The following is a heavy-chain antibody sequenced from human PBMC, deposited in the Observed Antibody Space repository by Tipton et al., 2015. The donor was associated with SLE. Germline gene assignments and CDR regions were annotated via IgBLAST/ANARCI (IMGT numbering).Heavy chain of an antibody. CDR1: GGSISSYY. Sequence: TLSLTCTVSGGSISSYYWSWIRQPPGKGLEWIGYIYSSGTTNYNPSLKSRVTISVDTSKNQFSLKLSSVTAADTAVYYCARGGYYGSGSYSLYYYYYGMDVWGQGTTVTVSS. V-gene: IGHV4-4*09. D-gene: IGHD3-10*01. CDR2: IYSSGTT. CDR3: ARGGYYGSGSYSLYYYYYGMDV. J-gene: IGHJ6*02.